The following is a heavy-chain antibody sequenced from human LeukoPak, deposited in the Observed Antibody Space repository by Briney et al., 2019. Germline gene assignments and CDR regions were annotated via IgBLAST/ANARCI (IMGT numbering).Heavy chain of an antibody. D-gene: IGHD3-22*01. CDR1: GFTFSSYA. V-gene: IGHV3-23*01. J-gene: IGHJ4*02. Sequence: GGSLRLSCAASGFTFSSYAMSWVRQAPGKGLEWVSAISGSGGSTYYADSVKGRFTISRDNSKNTLYLQMNRLRAEDTAVYYCAKAGTMIVVVTYFDYWGQGTLVTVSS. CDR3: AKAGTMIVVVTYFDY. CDR2: ISGSGGST.